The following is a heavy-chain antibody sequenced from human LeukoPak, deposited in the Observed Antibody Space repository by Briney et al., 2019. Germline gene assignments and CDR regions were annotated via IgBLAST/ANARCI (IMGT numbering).Heavy chain of an antibody. J-gene: IGHJ3*02. CDR3: ARVARGAFDI. CDR2: ISSSSSYI. D-gene: IGHD5-12*01. Sequence: GGSLRLXCAASGFTFSSYSMNWVRQAPGKGLEWVSSISSSSSYIYYADSVKGRFTISRDNAKNSLYLQMNSLRAEDTAVYYCARVARGAFDIWGQGTMVTVSS. V-gene: IGHV3-21*01. CDR1: GFTFSSYS.